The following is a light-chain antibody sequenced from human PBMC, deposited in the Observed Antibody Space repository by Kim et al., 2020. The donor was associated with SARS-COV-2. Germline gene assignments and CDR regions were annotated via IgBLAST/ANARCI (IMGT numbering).Light chain of an antibody. Sequence: VTISGTGSSSNIGADYDVHWYQRVPGTAPKLLIYGNTNRPAGVPDRFSGSKSGTSASLAISGLLPEDEADYYCQSYDITLSDSRVFGGGTKLTVL. CDR2: GNT. CDR3: QSYDITLSDSRV. CDR1: SSNIGADYD. J-gene: IGLJ3*02. V-gene: IGLV1-40*01.